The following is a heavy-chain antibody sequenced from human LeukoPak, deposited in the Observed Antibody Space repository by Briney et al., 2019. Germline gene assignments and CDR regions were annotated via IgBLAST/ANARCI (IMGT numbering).Heavy chain of an antibody. D-gene: IGHD3-22*01. V-gene: IGHV4-38-2*02. J-gene: IGHJ3*02. Sequence: PSETLSLACTVSGYSISSGYYWGWIRQPPGKGLEWIGNIFHSGSTYYNPSLKSRVTISLDTSKNQFSLKLSSVTAADTAVYYCARDTTMIAVAGAFDIWGQGTMVTVSS. CDR2: IFHSGST. CDR3: ARDTTMIAVAGAFDI. CDR1: GYSISSGYY.